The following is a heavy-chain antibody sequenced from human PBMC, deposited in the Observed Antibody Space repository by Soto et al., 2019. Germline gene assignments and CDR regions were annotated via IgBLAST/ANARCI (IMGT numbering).Heavy chain of an antibody. V-gene: IGHV1-69*13. CDR2: IIPIFGTA. D-gene: IGHD2-15*01. CDR3: ARSRPTKIVRLGYCSGGSCPGLDY. J-gene: IGHJ4*02. Sequence: GASVKVSCKASGGTFSSYAISWVRRAPGQGLEWMGGIIPIFGTANYAQKFQGRVTITADESTSTAYMELSSLRSEDTAVYYCARSRPTKIVRLGYCSGGSCPGLDYWGQGTLVTVSS. CDR1: GGTFSSYA.